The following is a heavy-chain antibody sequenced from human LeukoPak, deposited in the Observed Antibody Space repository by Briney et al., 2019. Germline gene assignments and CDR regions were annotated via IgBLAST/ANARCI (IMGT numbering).Heavy chain of an antibody. CDR2: IRSSSSYT. J-gene: IGHJ4*02. Sequence: KPGGSLRLSCAASGFTFSNYYMGWIRQAPGKGLEWVSYIRSSSSYTNYADSVKGRFTISRDNAKNSLYLQMNSLRAEDMAVYYCAREVLWFGELLSYFDYWGQGTLVTVSS. D-gene: IGHD3-10*01. CDR3: AREVLWFGELLSYFDY. CDR1: GFTFSNYY. V-gene: IGHV3-11*06.